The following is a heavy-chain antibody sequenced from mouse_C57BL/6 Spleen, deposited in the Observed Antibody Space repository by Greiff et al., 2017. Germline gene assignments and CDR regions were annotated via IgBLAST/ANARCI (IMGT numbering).Heavy chain of an antibody. J-gene: IGHJ4*01. CDR3: VYDMDY. CDR2: FYPGDGDT. Sequence: QVQLQQSGAELVKPGASVKISCTASGYAFSSYWMNWVKQRPGEGLVWIGQFYPGDGDTNYNGKFKGKATLTADKSSITAYMQLSSLTSEDSAVYFCVYDMDYWGQGTSVTVAS. V-gene: IGHV1-80*01. CDR1: GYAFSSYW.